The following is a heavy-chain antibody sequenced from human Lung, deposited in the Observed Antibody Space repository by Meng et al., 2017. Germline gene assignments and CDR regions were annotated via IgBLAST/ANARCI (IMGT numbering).Heavy chain of an antibody. CDR3: ARGQTTMAHDFDY. CDR2: INHSGST. J-gene: IGHJ4*02. D-gene: IGHD4-11*01. CDR1: GGSFSDYD. Sequence: QVQMHQWGADLMKPAEFLSLTCVSSGGSFSDYDWSWIRKPPGKGLEWIGEINHSGSTNYNPYLESRATISVDTSQNNLSLKLSSVTAADSAVYYCARGQTTMAHDFDYWGQGTLVTVSS. V-gene: IGHV4-34*01.